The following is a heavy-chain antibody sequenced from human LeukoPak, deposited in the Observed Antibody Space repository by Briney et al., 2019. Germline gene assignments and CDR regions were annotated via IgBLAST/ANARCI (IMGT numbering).Heavy chain of an antibody. CDR1: GFTFSSYS. D-gene: IGHD3-10*02. J-gene: IGHJ4*02. CDR3: ARGTMFPYYFDY. Sequence: GGSLRLSCVASGFTFSSYSMNWVRQAPGKGLEWVSFISTSSSYIHYADSVKGRFTISRDNAKNSLYLQMNSLRAEDTAVYYCARGTMFPYYFDYWGQGTLVTVSS. V-gene: IGHV3-21*01. CDR2: ISTSSSYI.